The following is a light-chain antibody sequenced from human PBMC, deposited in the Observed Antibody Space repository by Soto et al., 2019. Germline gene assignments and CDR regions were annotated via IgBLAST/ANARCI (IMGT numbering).Light chain of an antibody. CDR1: QSVSSN. CDR2: DAS. CDR3: QQYNTWPPIT. J-gene: IGKJ5*01. Sequence: EIVMTQSPATLSVSPGERATLSCRASQSVSSNLAWYQQKPGQAPRLLIYDASSRATGIPDRISGSGSGTEFTLTISSLQSEDFAVYYCQQYNTWPPITFGQGTRLEI. V-gene: IGKV3D-15*01.